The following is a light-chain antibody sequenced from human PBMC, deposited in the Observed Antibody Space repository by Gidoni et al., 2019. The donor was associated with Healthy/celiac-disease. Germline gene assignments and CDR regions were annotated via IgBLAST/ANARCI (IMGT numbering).Light chain of an antibody. Sequence: EIVLTHFPATLSLSPGERATLSCTASQRVSSYLAWYQQKPGQAPRLLIYDASNRATGIPARFSGSGSGTDFTLTISSLEPEDFAVYYCQQRGNWPGVTFGQGTRLEIK. J-gene: IGKJ5*01. CDR3: QQRGNWPGVT. CDR1: QRVSSY. CDR2: DAS. V-gene: IGKV3-11*01.